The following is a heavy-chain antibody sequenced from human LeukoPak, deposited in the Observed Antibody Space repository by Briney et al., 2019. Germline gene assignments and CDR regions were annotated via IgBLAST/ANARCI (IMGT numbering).Heavy chain of an antibody. J-gene: IGHJ4*02. CDR1: KFTFTSYG. CDR3: AKEKDPYSSGWRDFDY. Sequence: PGGSLRLSCAASKFTFTSYGMHWVRQAPGKGLEWVAFIRYDGSNNYYADSVKGRFTISRDNSKNTLYLQMNSLRAEDTAVYYCAKEKDPYSSGWRDFDYWGQGTLVTVSS. V-gene: IGHV3-30*02. D-gene: IGHD6-19*01. CDR2: IRYDGSNN.